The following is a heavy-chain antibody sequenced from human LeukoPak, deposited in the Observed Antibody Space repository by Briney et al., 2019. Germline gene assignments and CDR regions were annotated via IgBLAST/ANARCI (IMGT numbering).Heavy chain of an antibody. CDR3: ARRAGAYSHPYDY. D-gene: IGHD4/OR15-4a*01. Sequence: GGSLRLSCAASGFAFSDYWMNWVRQAPGKGLVWVSRIHIDGSITTYADSVKGRFTISRDNSKNTLYLQMNSLRAEDTAVYYCARRAGAYSHPYDYWGQGTLVTVSS. CDR2: IHIDGSIT. J-gene: IGHJ4*02. V-gene: IGHV3-74*01. CDR1: GFAFSDYW.